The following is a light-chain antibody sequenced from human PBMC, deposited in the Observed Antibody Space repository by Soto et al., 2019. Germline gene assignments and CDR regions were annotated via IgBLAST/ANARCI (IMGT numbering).Light chain of an antibody. J-gene: IGLJ1*01. Sequence: ASSSNIGSNTVNWYQQLPGTAPKLLIYSNNQRPSGVPDRFSGSKSGPSASLAISGLQSEDEADYYRAAWDDGLNGYVFGTGTKVTVL. CDR2: SNN. V-gene: IGLV1-44*01. CDR3: AAWDDGLNGYV. CDR1: SSNIGSNT.